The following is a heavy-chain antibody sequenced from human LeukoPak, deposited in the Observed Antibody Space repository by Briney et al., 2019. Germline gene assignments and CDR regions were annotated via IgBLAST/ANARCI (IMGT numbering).Heavy chain of an antibody. V-gene: IGHV4-39*07. CDR2: IYYSGST. D-gene: IGHD2-8*01. CDR1: GGSISSYY. J-gene: IGHJ6*03. Sequence: SETLSLTCTVSGGSISSYYWGWIRQPPGKGLEWIGSIYYSGSTYYNPSLKSRVTISVDTSKNQFSLKLSSVTAADTAVYYCARMVDYYYYYMDVWGKGTTVTVSS. CDR3: ARMVDYYYYYMDV.